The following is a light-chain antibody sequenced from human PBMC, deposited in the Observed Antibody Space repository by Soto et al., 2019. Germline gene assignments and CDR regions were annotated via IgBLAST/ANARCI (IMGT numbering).Light chain of an antibody. V-gene: IGLV2-14*01. CDR1: SSDVGGYDN. J-gene: IGLJ3*02. CDR2: AVS. Sequence: QSALTQPASVSGSPGQSITISCTGTSSDVGGYDNVSWYQQHPGKAPKLLIYAVSNRPSGVSNRFSGSKSGNTASLIISGLQAEDEADYYCSSFTSSNTWVFGGGTKLTVL. CDR3: SSFTSSNTWV.